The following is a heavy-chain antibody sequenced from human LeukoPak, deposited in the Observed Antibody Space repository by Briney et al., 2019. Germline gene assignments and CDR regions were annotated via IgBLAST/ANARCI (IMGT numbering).Heavy chain of an antibody. CDR3: ATKQWLAPPPDS. Sequence: GGSLRLPYAASGLPYSKHWMLCVPHAPGKGLENVSRINTDGTVTTYADSVKGRFTVSRDNADNTMFLQMNSVRDEDTAVYYCATKQWLAPPPDSWGQGTPVTVSS. CDR1: GLPYSKHW. V-gene: IGHV3-74*01. D-gene: IGHD6-19*01. J-gene: IGHJ4*02. CDR2: INTDGTVT.